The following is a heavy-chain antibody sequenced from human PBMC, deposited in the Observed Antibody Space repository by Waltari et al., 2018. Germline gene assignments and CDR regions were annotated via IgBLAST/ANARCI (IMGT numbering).Heavy chain of an antibody. D-gene: IGHD7-27*01. J-gene: IGHJ4*02. CDR1: GFTFSSYG. CDR3: AKDRDWGSYFDY. CDR2: IRYDGSNK. V-gene: IGHV3-30*02. Sequence: QVQLVESGGGVVQPGGSLRLYCAASGFTFSSYGLPWVRQAPGKGLEWVAFIRYDGSNKYYADSVKGRFTISRDNSKNTLYLQMNSLRAEDTAVYYCAKDRDWGSYFDYWGQGTLVTVSS.